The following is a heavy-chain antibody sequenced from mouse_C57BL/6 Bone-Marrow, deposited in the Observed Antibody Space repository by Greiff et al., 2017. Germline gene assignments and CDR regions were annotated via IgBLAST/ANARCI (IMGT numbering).Heavy chain of an antibody. J-gene: IGHJ2*01. CDR3: ASYYGLDY. CDR2: IYPRSGNT. CDR1: GYTFTSYG. Sequence: QVQLQQSVAELARPGASVKLSCKASGYTFTSYGISWVKQRTGQGLEWIGEIYPRSGNTYYNEKFKGKATLTADKSSSTAYMELRSLTSEDSAVYFCASYYGLDYWGQGTTLTVSS. V-gene: IGHV1-81*01. D-gene: IGHD1-1*01.